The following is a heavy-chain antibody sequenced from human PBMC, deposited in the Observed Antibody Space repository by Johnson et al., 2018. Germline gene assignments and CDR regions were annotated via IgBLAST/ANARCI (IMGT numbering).Heavy chain of an antibody. Sequence: VQLQESGGGLVQPGRSLRLSCTASGFTFGDYAMSWFRQPPGEGLEWVGFIRSTPYGGTTEYAASVKVRFTISRDDSKRIVYLQMNSLKPEDTAVYYFRRTPPLVAKPDPLRFDYWGQGSLVTVSS. V-gene: IGHV3-49*03. D-gene: IGHD2-8*02. CDR2: IRSTPYGGTT. CDR3: RRTPPLVAKPDPLRFDY. CDR1: GFTFGDYA. J-gene: IGHJ4*02.